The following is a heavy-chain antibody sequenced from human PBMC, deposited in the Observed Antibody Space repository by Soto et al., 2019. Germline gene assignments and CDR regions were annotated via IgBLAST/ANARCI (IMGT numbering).Heavy chain of an antibody. CDR2: ISGSGGST. Sequence: GGSLRLSCAASGFTFSSYAMSWVRQAPGKGLEWVSAISGSGGSTYYADSVKGRFTISRDNSKNTLYLQMNSLRAEDTAVYYCAKDYYYDSSGYDAFDIWGQGTMVTV. J-gene: IGHJ3*02. CDR3: AKDYYYDSSGYDAFDI. D-gene: IGHD3-22*01. V-gene: IGHV3-23*01. CDR1: GFTFSSYA.